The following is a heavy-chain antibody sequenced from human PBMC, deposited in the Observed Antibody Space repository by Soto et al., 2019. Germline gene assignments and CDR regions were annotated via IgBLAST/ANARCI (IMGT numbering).Heavy chain of an antibody. CDR2: IYYTGRT. Sequence: SETLSLTCTVSGGSINGNYWSWIRRPPGKGLEYIGHIYYTGRTNYNPSLKSQVIMSVDTSKNQFSLKLTSVTAADTAVYYCARNGVREGSHSVPAVWGQGTTVTVSS. V-gene: IGHV4-59*01. CDR3: ARNGVREGSHSVPAV. CDR1: GGSINGNY. D-gene: IGHD2-15*01. J-gene: IGHJ6*02.